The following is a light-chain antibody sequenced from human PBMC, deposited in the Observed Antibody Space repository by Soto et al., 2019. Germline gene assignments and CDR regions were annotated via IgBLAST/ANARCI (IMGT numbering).Light chain of an antibody. CDR2: GAS. J-gene: IGKJ1*01. CDR1: QSVSSSY. V-gene: IGKV3-20*01. Sequence: EIVLTQSPGTLSLSPGERATLSCRASQSVSSSYLAWYQQKPGQAPRLLIYGASSRATGIPDRFSGSGSGTDFTLTISRLEPEDFAVYYCQQYASSPRGTFGQGTKVEIK. CDR3: QQYASSPRGT.